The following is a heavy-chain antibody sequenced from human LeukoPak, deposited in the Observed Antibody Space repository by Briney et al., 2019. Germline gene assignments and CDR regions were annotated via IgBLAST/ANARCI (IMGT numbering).Heavy chain of an antibody. CDR2: IATDGSMP. CDR3: ARDHRYSGYDRSYYYYGMDV. D-gene: IGHD5-12*01. V-gene: IGHV3-74*01. CDR1: GFTFSSYW. Sequence: GGSLRLSCAASGFTFSSYWIHWVRQVPGKGLVWVSRIATDGSMPSYADSVKGRFTISRDNAKNTVYLQMNSLRAEDTAVYYCARDHRYSGYDRSYYYYGMDVWGQGTTVTVSS. J-gene: IGHJ6*02.